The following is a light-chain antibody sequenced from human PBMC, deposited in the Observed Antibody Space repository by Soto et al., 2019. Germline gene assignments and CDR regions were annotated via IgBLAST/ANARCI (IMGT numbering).Light chain of an antibody. CDR2: EDN. V-gene: IGLV1-51*02. CDR1: SPNIGNNI. CDR3: ASWDSSLTGGV. Sequence: QSVLTQPPSVSAAPGQKVTISCSGSSPNIGNNIVSWYQQLPGTAPKLLIYEDNKRPSGIPDRFSGSKSGTSATLDITGLQTGDEAEYYCASWDSSLTGGVFGGGTKVTVL. J-gene: IGLJ2*01.